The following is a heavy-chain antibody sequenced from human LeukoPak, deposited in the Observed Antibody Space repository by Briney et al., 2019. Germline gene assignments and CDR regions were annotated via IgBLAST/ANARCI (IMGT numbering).Heavy chain of an antibody. CDR1: GYNFTSYW. V-gene: IGHV5-51*01. Sequence: PGESLKISCKGSGYNFTSYWIGWVRQMPGKGLEWMGIIYPSDSDTRYSPSFQGQVTLSADKSISTAYLQWSSLKASDTAIYYCARHWGHCSSKAGCSNFDYWGQGTLVTVSS. J-gene: IGHJ4*02. D-gene: IGHD2-2*01. CDR3: ARHWGHCSSKAGCSNFDY. CDR2: IYPSDSDT.